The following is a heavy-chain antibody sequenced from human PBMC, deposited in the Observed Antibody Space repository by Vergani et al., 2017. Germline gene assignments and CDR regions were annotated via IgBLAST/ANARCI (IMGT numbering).Heavy chain of an antibody. D-gene: IGHD3-9*01. Sequence: QVQLQQWGAGLLKPSETLSLTCAVYGGSFSGYYWSWIRQPPGKGLEWIGEINHSGSTNYNPSLKSRVTISVDTSKNQFSLKQSSVTAAETAVYYCARVRYFNWLLYRPRIIDDWGQGTLVTVSS. CDR2: INHSGST. CDR3: ARVRYFNWLLYRPRIIDD. J-gene: IGHJ4*02. CDR1: GGSFSGYY. V-gene: IGHV4-34*01.